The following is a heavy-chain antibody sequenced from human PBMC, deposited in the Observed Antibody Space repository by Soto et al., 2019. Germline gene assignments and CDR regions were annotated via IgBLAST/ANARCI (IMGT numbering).Heavy chain of an antibody. Sequence: QVHLVQSGTEVKKPGSSVKVSCKASGGTFSSSGFSWVRQAPGQGLEWMGMIVPILDTTNYAQKFQARVTITADEVTSTAYMELRSLRSEDTAVYYCARWPQPRYTADPYAVDVWGQGTRVIVSS. J-gene: IGHJ6*02. CDR1: GGTFSSSG. CDR2: IVPILDTT. D-gene: IGHD3-16*02. CDR3: ARWPQPRYTADPYAVDV. V-gene: IGHV1-69*11.